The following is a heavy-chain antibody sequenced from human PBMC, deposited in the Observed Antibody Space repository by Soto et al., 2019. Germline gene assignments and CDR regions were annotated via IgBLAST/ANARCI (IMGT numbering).Heavy chain of an antibody. V-gene: IGHV3-23*01. Sequence: EVQLLESGGGLVQPGGSLRLSCAASGFTFNSCAMTWVRQAPGKGLEWVSTISGSSSSTFYADSVKGRFTTSRDTSKNMLYLQMDGLRAEDTVVYYCAKEYIVTTIADAFDIWGQGTMVTVSS. CDR1: GFTFNSCA. J-gene: IGHJ3*02. D-gene: IGHD5-12*01. CDR3: AKEYIVTTIADAFDI. CDR2: ISGSSSST.